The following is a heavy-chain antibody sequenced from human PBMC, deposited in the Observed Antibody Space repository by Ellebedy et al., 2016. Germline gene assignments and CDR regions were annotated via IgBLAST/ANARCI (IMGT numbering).Heavy chain of an antibody. D-gene: IGHD3-10*01. CDR3: ARIGGVSFGERPIDY. CDR2: IYYTGTP. CDR1: GGSTSRYY. V-gene: IGHV4-59*01. J-gene: IGHJ4*02. Sequence: SETLSPTCIVSGGSTSRYYWSWIRQPPGRGRAWIGNIYYTGTPNYNPSLQRRATITLDTSKNQFSLRLTSVTAADTAVYYCARIGGVSFGERPIDYWGQGTLVTVSS.